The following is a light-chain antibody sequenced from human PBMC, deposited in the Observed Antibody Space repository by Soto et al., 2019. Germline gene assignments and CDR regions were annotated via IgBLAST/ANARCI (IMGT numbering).Light chain of an antibody. V-gene: IGKV1-39*01. CDR1: QSISSY. J-gene: IGKJ1*01. CDR2: TAS. CDR3: QQSYSRPRT. Sequence: DIQMTQSPSSLSASVGDRVTITCRASQSISSYLNWYQQKPGKAPNLLIYTASSLESGVPSRFSGSGSGTDFTLTISSLQPEDFATYFCQQSYSRPRTFGPGTNVDIK.